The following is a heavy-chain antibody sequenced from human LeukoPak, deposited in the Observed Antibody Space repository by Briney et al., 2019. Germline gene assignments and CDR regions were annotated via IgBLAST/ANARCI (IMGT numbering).Heavy chain of an antibody. J-gene: IGHJ4*02. CDR3: ARVRCSSTSCSFSYFDY. Sequence: SETLSLTCAVYGGSFSGYYWSWIRQPPGKGLEWIGEINHSGSTNYNPSLTSRVTISVDTSKNQFSLKLSSVTAADTAVYYCARVRCSSTSCSFSYFDYWGTGTLVTVSS. CDR1: GGSFSGYY. V-gene: IGHV4-34*01. D-gene: IGHD2-2*01. CDR2: INHSGST.